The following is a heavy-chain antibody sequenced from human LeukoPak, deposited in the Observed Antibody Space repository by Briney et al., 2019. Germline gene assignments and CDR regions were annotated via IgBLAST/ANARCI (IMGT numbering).Heavy chain of an antibody. V-gene: IGHV1-18*01. CDR1: GYTFTSYG. D-gene: IGHD6-6*01. CDR3: ARGNRDLSSWSAFDI. J-gene: IGHJ3*02. Sequence: ASVKVSCKASGYTFTSYGISWVRQAPGQGLEWMGWISAYNGNTNYAQKLQGRVTMTTDTSTSTAYMELRSLRSDDTAVYYCARGNRDLSSWSAFDIWGQGTMVTVSS. CDR2: ISAYNGNT.